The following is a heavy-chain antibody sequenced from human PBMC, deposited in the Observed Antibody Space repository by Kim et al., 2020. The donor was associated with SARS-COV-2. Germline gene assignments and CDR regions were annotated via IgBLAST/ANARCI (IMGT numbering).Heavy chain of an antibody. J-gene: IGHJ4*02. CDR1: GGSISSGGYS. CDR2: IYHSGST. V-gene: IGHV4-30-2*01. Sequence: SETLSLTCAVSGGSISSGGYSWSWIRQPPGKGLEWIGYIYHSGSTYYNPSLKSRVTISVDRSKNQFSLKLSSVTAADTAVYYCAGSGKQQLVPDYWGQGTLVTVSS. D-gene: IGHD6-13*01. CDR3: AGSGKQQLVPDY.